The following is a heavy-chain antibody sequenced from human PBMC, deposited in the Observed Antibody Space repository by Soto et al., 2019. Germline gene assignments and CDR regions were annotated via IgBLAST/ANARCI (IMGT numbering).Heavy chain of an antibody. V-gene: IGHV1-69*01. J-gene: IGHJ4*02. Sequence: QVQLVQSGAEVKKPGSSVKVSCKASGGTFSSYAISWVRPAPGQGLEWMGGIIPIFGTANYAQKFQGRVTITADESTSTAYMELSSLRSEDTAVYYCASGAYDFWSADHHPPGYWGQGTLVTVSS. CDR2: IIPIFGTA. CDR1: GGTFSSYA. D-gene: IGHD3-3*01. CDR3: ASGAYDFWSADHHPPGY.